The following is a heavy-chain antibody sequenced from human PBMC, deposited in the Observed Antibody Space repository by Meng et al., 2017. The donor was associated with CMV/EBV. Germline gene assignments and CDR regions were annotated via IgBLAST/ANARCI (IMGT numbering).Heavy chain of an antibody. CDR1: GFSVSSNY. CDR3: AREIPQAWAS. V-gene: IGHV3-66*01. CDR2: IYGSGNT. J-gene: IGHJ5*02. D-gene: IGHD2-21*01. Sequence: EVDMVDHGGGLAQPGGSLRLSGTASGFSVSSNYMSWVRQAPGKGLEWISIIYGSGNTYYGDSVKGRFTISRDNFRNTLYLQMNSLRAEDTAVYYCAREIPQAWASWGQGTLVTVSS.